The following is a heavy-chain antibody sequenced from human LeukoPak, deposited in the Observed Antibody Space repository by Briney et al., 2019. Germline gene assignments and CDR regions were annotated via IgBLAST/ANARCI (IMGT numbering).Heavy chain of an antibody. D-gene: IGHD6-13*01. CDR3: ARDGTENYYYGMDV. CDR2: ISTSSSTI. Sequence: PGGSLRLSCAASGFTFSSYAMNWVRQAPGKGLEWVSYISTSSSTIYYADSVQGRFTISRDNAKKSLYLQMNSLRAEDTAVYYCARDGTENYYYGMDVWGQGTTVTVS. J-gene: IGHJ6*02. CDR1: GFTFSSYA. V-gene: IGHV3-48*04.